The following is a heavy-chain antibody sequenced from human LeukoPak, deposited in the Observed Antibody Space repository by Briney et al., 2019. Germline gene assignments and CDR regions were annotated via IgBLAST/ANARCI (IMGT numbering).Heavy chain of an antibody. J-gene: IGHJ5*02. Sequence: ASVKVSCKASGYTFTSYGISWVRQAPGQGLEWMGWISAYNGNTNYAQKLQGRVTMTTDTSTSTAYMELRSLRSDDTAVYYCAIDLGIVGATWFDPWAQGTLFTASS. V-gene: IGHV1-18*01. D-gene: IGHD1-26*01. CDR2: ISAYNGNT. CDR3: AIDLGIVGATWFDP. CDR1: GYTFTSYG.